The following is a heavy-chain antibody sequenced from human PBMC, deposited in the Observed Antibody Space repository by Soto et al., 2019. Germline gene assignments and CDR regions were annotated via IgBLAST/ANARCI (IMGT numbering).Heavy chain of an antibody. CDR2: TYENGRT. Sequence: QVQLQESGPGLVKPSETLSLTCTVSGDSVCHNHWGWIRQAPEKGLEWIGYTYENGRTNYSPSFSSRVTISPDTSRNQFSLNLTSVTAADTAVYYCTRLLHGDHFDYWGQGTLVTVSS. CDR3: TRLLHGDHFDY. J-gene: IGHJ4*02. V-gene: IGHV4-59*02. CDR1: GDSVCHNH. D-gene: IGHD2-21*01.